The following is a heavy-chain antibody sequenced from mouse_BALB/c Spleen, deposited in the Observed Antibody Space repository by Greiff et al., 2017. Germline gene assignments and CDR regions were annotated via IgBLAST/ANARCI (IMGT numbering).Heavy chain of an antibody. V-gene: IGHV5-12-1*01. CDR3: ARGGFYYGKSYAMDY. D-gene: IGHD2-1*01. CDR1: GFAFSSYD. CDR2: ISSGGGST. J-gene: IGHJ4*01. Sequence: EVQGVESGGGLVKPGGSLKLSCAASGFAFSSYDMSWVRQTPEKRLEWVAYISSGGGSTYYPDTVKGRFTISRDNAKNTLYLQMSSLKSEDTAMYYCARGGFYYGKSYAMDYWGQGTSVTVSS.